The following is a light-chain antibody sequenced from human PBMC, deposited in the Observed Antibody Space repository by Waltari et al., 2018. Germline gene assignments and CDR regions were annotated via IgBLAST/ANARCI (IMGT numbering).Light chain of an antibody. J-gene: IGKJ1*01. V-gene: IGKV1-39*01. CDR2: AAS. Sequence: DIQMTQSPSSLSASVGDRVTITCRASQSISSYLNWYQQKPGKAPKLLIYAASSLQSGVPSRFSGSGSGTDFTLTISSLQPEDFATYYCQQYNSWGTFGQGTKVEIK. CDR1: QSISSY. CDR3: QQYNSWGT.